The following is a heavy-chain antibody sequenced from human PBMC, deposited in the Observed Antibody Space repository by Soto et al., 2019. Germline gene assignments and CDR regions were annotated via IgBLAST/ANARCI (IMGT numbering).Heavy chain of an antibody. CDR3: ARDLPVAAAGYGMDV. V-gene: IGHV4-30-4*01. Sequence: SETLSLTCTVSGGSLSSGDCYWSWIRQPPGKGLEWIGYIYYSGSTYYNPSLKSRVTISVDTSKNQFSLKLSSVTAADTAVYYCARDLPVAAAGYGMDVWGQGTTVTVSS. D-gene: IGHD6-13*01. CDR2: IYYSGST. CDR1: GGSLSSGDCY. J-gene: IGHJ6*02.